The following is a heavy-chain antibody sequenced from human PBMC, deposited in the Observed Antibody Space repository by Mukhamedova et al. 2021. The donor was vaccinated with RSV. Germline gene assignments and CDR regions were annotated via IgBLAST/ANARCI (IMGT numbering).Heavy chain of an antibody. J-gene: IGHJ4*02. Sequence: VSGISGSGSSTYHADSVKGRFTVSRDNSTNTVYLQMNSLRAEDTAVYYCAKGRAASGKVNYFDDWVQGTLVTASS. CDR2: ISGSGSST. V-gene: IGHV3-23*01. CDR3: AKGRAASGKVNYFDD. D-gene: IGHD6-13*01.